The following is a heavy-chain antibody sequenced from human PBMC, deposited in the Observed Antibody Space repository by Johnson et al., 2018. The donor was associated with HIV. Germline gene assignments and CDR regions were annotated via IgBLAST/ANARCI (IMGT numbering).Heavy chain of an antibody. CDR2: IRSDGSDK. J-gene: IGHJ3*02. D-gene: IGHD6-13*01. CDR1: GFTFKSYA. CDR3: ARDALQQLVPRGAFDI. Sequence: QVLLVESGGSVVRPGGSLRLSCAASGFTFKSYAMHWVRRAPGKGLDWVAYIRSDGSDKKYVDSVKGRFTISRDNSKNTVYLQMNSLRAEDTAVYYCARDALQQLVPRGAFDIWGQGTMVTVAS. V-gene: IGHV3-30*02.